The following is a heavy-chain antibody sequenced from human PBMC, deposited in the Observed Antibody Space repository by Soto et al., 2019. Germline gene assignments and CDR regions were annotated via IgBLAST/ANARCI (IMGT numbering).Heavy chain of an antibody. CDR2: ITGRGTGS. V-gene: IGHV3-23*01. CDR1: GFNFGSYA. Sequence: EVELLESGGGLVQPGGSLRLSCAASGFNFGSYAMSWVRQAPGKGLEWVSTITGRGTGSYYADSVKGRFTVSRDNSNNTISLQRNNGRVEDTAVSFCAKPPHPRGLQYNWFAPGARGPRATVSS. D-gene: IGHD2-15*01. CDR3: AKPPHPRGLQYNWFAP. J-gene: IGHJ5*02.